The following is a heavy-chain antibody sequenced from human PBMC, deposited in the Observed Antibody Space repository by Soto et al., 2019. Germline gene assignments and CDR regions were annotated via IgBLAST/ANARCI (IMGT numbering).Heavy chain of an antibody. CDR1: GGSISSYY. Sequence: PSETLSLTCTVSGGSISSYYWSWIRQPPGKGLEWIGYIYYSGSTNYNPSLKSRVTISVDTSKNQFSLKLSSVTAADTAVYYCARGVGYCSGGSCYDSYFESWGQGTLVPVSS. CDR3: ARGVGYCSGGSCYDSYFES. D-gene: IGHD2-15*01. J-gene: IGHJ4*02. CDR2: IYYSGST. V-gene: IGHV4-59*01.